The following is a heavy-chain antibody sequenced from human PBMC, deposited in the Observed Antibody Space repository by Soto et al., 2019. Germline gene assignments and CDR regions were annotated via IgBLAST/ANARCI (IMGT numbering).Heavy chain of an antibody. V-gene: IGHV4-4*07. D-gene: IGHD2-2*01. Sequence: NPSETLSLTCTVSGDSISNFYWSWIRQPAGKGLEWIGRIYISGSTDYNPSLKSRVVMSLDTSKNQFSLKLSSVTAADTAVYYCARDYIVPVPDAPYFVDYGMDVWGQGTTVTVSS. CDR3: ARDYIVPVPDAPYFVDYGMDV. CDR1: GDSISNFY. CDR2: IYISGST. J-gene: IGHJ6*02.